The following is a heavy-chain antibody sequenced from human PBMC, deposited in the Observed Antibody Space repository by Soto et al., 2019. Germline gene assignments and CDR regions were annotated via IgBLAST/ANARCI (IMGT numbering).Heavy chain of an antibody. CDR2: ISSSSSTI. V-gene: IGHV3-48*01. CDR1: GFTFSSYS. D-gene: IGHD1-7*01. Sequence: HPGGSLRLSCAASGFTFSSYSMNWVCQAPGKGLEWVSYISSSSSTIYYADSVKGRFTISRDNAKNTLYLQMNSLRAEDTAVYYCARGGDNWNYGYAFDIWGQGTMLTVSS. CDR3: ARGGDNWNYGYAFDI. J-gene: IGHJ3*02.